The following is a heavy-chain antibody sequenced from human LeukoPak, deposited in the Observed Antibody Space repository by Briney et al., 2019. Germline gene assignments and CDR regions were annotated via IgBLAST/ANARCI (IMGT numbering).Heavy chain of an antibody. J-gene: IGHJ4*02. CDR3: AKDWGLLLWFGGDYYFDY. V-gene: IGHV1-18*01. D-gene: IGHD3-10*01. CDR1: GYTFTSYG. CDR2: ISAYNGNT. Sequence: ASVKVSCKASGYTFTSYGISWVRQAPGQGLEWMGWISAYNGNTNYAQKLQGRVTMTTDTSTSTAYMEQRSLRPDDTAVYYRAKDWGLLLWFGGDYYFDYWGQGTLVTVSS.